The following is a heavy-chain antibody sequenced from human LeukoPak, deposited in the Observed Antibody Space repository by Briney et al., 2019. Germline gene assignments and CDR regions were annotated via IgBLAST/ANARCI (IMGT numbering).Heavy chain of an antibody. CDR1: GFTFSSYE. CDR3: ARGPWSYGMDV. D-gene: IGHD2-8*01. Sequence: PGGSLRLSCAASGFTFSSYEMNWVRQAPGKGLEWVSYISSSGSTIYYADSVKGRVTISRDNAKNSLYLQMNSLRAEDTAVYYCARGPWSYGMDVWGQGTTVTVSS. J-gene: IGHJ6*02. V-gene: IGHV3-48*03. CDR2: ISSSGSTI.